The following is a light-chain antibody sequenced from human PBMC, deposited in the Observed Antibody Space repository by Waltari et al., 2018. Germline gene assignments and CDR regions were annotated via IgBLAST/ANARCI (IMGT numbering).Light chain of an antibody. CDR3: QQSFSIPYT. CDR1: QSISSH. J-gene: IGKJ2*01. V-gene: IGKV1-39*01. CDR2: DAF. Sequence: DIQMTQSPSSLSASVGDRVTTTCRASQSISSHLNWYQQKPGKAPKVLIYDAFNLQSGVPSRYSGSGSGTDFALTISTLQPEDCATYYCQQSFSIPYTFGQGTKLEIK.